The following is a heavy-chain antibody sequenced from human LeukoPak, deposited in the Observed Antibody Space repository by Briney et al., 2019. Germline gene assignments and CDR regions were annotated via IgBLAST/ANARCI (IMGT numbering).Heavy chain of an antibody. Sequence: ASVKVSCKTSGYTFTNYGISWVRQAPGQGLEWMGWISAYNGNTNYERKFQGRVTITADESTSTAYMELSSLRSEDTAVYYCALTPGVGSGSYTPTDYWGQGTLVTVSS. D-gene: IGHD3-10*01. CDR3: ALTPGVGSGSYTPTDY. J-gene: IGHJ4*02. CDR2: ISAYNGNT. V-gene: IGHV1-18*01. CDR1: GYTFTNYG.